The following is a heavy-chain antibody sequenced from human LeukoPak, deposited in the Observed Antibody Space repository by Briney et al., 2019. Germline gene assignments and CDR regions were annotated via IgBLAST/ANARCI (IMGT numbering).Heavy chain of an antibody. CDR2: ISSSSSYI. CDR1: GFTFTSYS. V-gene: IGHV3-21*01. Sequence: GGSLRLSCAASGFTFTSYSMNWVRQAPGEGLEWVSSISSSSSYIYYADSVKGRFTISRDNAKNSLYLQMNSLRAEDTAVYYCASACYRTYLPCYWGQGTLVTVSS. J-gene: IGHJ4*02. D-gene: IGHD4-4*01. CDR3: ASACYRTYLPCY.